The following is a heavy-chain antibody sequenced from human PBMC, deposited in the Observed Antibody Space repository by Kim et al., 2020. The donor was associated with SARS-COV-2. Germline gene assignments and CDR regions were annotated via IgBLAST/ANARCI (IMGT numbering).Heavy chain of an antibody. CDR3: ARGEDSSGYYHYYFDY. D-gene: IGHD3-22*01. J-gene: IGHJ4*02. V-gene: IGHV3-30*07. Sequence: SGKGRLTIARDNSKNTLYLQMNSLRAEDTAVYYCARGEDSSGYYHYYFDYWGQGTLVTVSS.